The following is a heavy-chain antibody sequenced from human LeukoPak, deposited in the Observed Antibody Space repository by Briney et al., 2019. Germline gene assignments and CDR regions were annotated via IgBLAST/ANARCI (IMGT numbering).Heavy chain of an antibody. CDR3: AKSFSSGRTY. Sequence: AGGSLRLSCATSGFTFTNYAMNWVRQAPGKGLEWVSAVTGPGDTTYYADSVKGRFFMSREDSKTTVYLQMNSLRAEDTAMYYCAKSFSSGRTYWGQGTLVTVSS. CDR1: GFTFTNYA. V-gene: IGHV3-23*01. J-gene: IGHJ4*02. CDR2: VTGPGDTT. D-gene: IGHD3-10*01.